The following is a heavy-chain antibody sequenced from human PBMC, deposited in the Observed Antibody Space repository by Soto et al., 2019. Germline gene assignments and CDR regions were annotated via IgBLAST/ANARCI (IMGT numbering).Heavy chain of an antibody. CDR3: ARDHSYYDFWSGPDY. V-gene: IGHV1-2*04. Sequence: ASVKVSCKASGYTFTGCYMHWVRQAPGQGLEWMGWINPNSGGTNYAQKFQGWVTMTRDTSISTAYMELSRLRSDDTAVYYCARDHSYYDFWSGPDYWGQGTLVTVSS. D-gene: IGHD3-3*01. CDR2: INPNSGGT. CDR1: GYTFTGCY. J-gene: IGHJ4*02.